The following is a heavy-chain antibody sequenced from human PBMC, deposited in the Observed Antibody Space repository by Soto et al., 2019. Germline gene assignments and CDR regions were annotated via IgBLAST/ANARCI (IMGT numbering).Heavy chain of an antibody. J-gene: IGHJ4*02. Sequence: GASVKVSCKASGYTFTSYDINWVRQATGQGLEWMGIINPSGGSTSYAQKFQGRVTMTRDTSTSTVYMELSSLRSEDTAVYYCARDRSSRWFYFDYWGQGTLVTVSS. CDR2: INPSGGST. V-gene: IGHV1-46*01. D-gene: IGHD2-2*01. CDR3: ARDRSSRWFYFDY. CDR1: GYTFTSYD.